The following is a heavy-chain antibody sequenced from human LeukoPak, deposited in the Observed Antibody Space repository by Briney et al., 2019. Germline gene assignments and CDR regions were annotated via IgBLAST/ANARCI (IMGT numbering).Heavy chain of an antibody. D-gene: IGHD6-6*01. CDR1: GYSFTSYW. J-gene: IGHJ4*02. CDR2: IYPGDSDT. Sequence: GESLKISCKGSGYSFTSYWIGWVRQMPGKGLEWMGIIYPGDSDTRYSPSFQAQVTISADKSISAAYLQWGSLKASDTAMYYCARLWAGSSAAPFDYWGQGTLVTVSS. V-gene: IGHV5-51*01. CDR3: ARLWAGSSAAPFDY.